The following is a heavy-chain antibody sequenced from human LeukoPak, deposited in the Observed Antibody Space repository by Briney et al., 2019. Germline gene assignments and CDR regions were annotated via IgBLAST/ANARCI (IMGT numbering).Heavy chain of an antibody. Sequence: GGSLRLSCAAAGFTFGNYGMTWVRQPPGKRLEWVSSIGGDGAKRDYAGSVKGRFTIYRDNSKNTLYLQMNSLRGEDTAVYFCAKDAVASNGLWDAFDIWGQATIVTVSS. CDR2: IGGDGAKR. CDR3: AKDAVASNGLWDAFDI. D-gene: IGHD6-19*01. J-gene: IGHJ3*02. CDR1: GFTFGNYG. V-gene: IGHV3-23*01.